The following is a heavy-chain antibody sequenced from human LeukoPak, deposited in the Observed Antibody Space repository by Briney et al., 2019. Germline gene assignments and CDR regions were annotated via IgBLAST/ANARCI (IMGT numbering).Heavy chain of an antibody. CDR3: TTGPDYYGSGSFLY. CDR2: ISYDGSNK. J-gene: IGHJ4*02. Sequence: GGSLRLSCAASGFTFSSYAMHWVRQAPGKGLEWVAVISYDGSNKYYADSVKGRFTISRDNSKNTLYLQMNSLKTEDTAVYYCTTGPDYYGSGSFLYWGQGTLVTVSS. D-gene: IGHD3-10*01. CDR1: GFTFSSYA. V-gene: IGHV3-30-3*01.